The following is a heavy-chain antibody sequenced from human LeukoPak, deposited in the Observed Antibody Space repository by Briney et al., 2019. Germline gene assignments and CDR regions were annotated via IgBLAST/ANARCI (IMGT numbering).Heavy chain of an antibody. CDR1: GFTFSSYS. V-gene: IGHV3-21*01. D-gene: IGHD4-11*01. Sequence: GGSLRLSCAASGFTFSSYSMNWVRQAPGQGLEWVSSISSSSSYIYYADSVKGRFTISRDNAKNSLYLQMNSLRAEDTAVYYCASHLIMTTETWGQGTLVTVSS. CDR2: ISSSSSYI. J-gene: IGHJ5*02. CDR3: ASHLIMTTET.